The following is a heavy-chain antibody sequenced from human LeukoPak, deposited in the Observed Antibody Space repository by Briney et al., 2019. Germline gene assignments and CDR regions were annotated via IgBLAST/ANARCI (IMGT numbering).Heavy chain of an antibody. CDR1: GFTFSSYA. Sequence: GGSLRLSCAASGFTFSSYAMSWVRQAPGKGLKWVSAISGSGGSTYYADSVKGRFTISRDNSKNTLYLQMNSLRAEDTAVYYCAKAGSGWYGYFDYWGQGTLVTVSS. J-gene: IGHJ4*02. CDR2: ISGSGGST. V-gene: IGHV3-23*01. CDR3: AKAGSGWYGYFDY. D-gene: IGHD6-19*01.